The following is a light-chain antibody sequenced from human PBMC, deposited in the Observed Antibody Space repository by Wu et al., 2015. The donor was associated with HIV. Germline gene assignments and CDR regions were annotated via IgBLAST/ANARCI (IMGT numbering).Light chain of an antibody. CDR2: GAS. V-gene: IGKV3-15*01. Sequence: MVMTQSPATLSVSPGERATLSCRASQSVGNNLAWYQQKPGQAPRPLIYGASTRATGIPARFSGSGSETESTLTITRLEPEDFAVYYCQHYDSSPPWSFGQGTKVETK. J-gene: IGKJ1*01. CDR1: QSVGNN. CDR3: QHYDSSPPWS.